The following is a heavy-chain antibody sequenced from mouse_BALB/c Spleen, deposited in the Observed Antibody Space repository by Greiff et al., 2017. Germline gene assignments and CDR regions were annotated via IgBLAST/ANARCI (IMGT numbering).Heavy chain of an antibody. CDR3: ARWGNCLYYYAMDY. CDR1: GYTFTSYW. V-gene: IGHV1S81*02. D-gene: IGHD2-1*01. J-gene: IGHJ4*01. Sequence: QVQLQQPGAELVKPGASVKLSCKASGYTFTSYWMHWVKQRPGQGLEWIGEINPSNGRTNYNEKFKSKATLTVDKSSSTAYMQLSSLTSEDSAVYDCARWGNCLYYYAMDYWGQGTSVTVSS. CDR2: INPSNGRT.